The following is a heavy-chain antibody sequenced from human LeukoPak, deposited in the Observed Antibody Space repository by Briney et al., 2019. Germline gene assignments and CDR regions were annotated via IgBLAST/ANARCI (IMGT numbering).Heavy chain of an antibody. Sequence: SETLSLTCTVSGGSISSSSYYWSWIRQPPGKGLEWIGEVNDSGITNCNPSLKSRVTISVDTSKNQFSLKLSSVTAADTAVYYCARRTCLMDRRGSGSYYRCRFDYWGQGTLVTVSS. D-gene: IGHD3-10*01. J-gene: IGHJ4*02. V-gene: IGHV4-39*07. CDR1: GGSISSSSYY. CDR2: VNDSGIT. CDR3: ARRTCLMDRRGSGSYYRCRFDY.